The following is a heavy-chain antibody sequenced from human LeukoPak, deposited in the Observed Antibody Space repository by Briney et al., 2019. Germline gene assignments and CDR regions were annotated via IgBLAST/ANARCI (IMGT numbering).Heavy chain of an antibody. CDR2: INWKGIST. Sequence: GGSLTLSCAASGFTFDDYGMSWVRQGPGKGLEWVSGINWKGISTGYADSVKGRFNISRDNAKNSLYLQMNSLRAEDTALYYCARDRQRNEAFDIWGQGTMVTVSS. V-gene: IGHV3-20*04. D-gene: IGHD1-1*01. J-gene: IGHJ3*02. CDR1: GFTFDDYG. CDR3: ARDRQRNEAFDI.